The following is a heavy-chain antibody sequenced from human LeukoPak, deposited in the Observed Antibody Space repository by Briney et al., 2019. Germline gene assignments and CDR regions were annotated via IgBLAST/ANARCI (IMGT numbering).Heavy chain of an antibody. J-gene: IGHJ5*02. Sequence: ASVKVSCKASGYTFTGYYMHWVRQAPGQGLEWMGWINPNSGGTNYAQKFQGRVTMTRDTSISTAYMELSRLRSDDTAVYYCARDALLRSSTSRHEAIQLLGNNWFDPWGQGTLVTVSS. V-gene: IGHV1-2*02. CDR2: INPNSGGT. CDR1: GYTFTGYY. D-gene: IGHD2-2*01. CDR3: ARDALLRSSTSRHEAIQLLGNNWFDP.